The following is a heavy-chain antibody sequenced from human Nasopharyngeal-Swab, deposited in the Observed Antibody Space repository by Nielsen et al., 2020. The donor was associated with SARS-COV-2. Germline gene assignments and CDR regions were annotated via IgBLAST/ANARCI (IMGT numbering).Heavy chain of an antibody. J-gene: IGHJ6*02. CDR1: GFTFSSYA. D-gene: IGHD6-13*01. CDR2: ISGSGGST. V-gene: IGHV3-23*01. CDR3: AKDLPKQQLAQYYYYGMDV. Sequence: GGSLRLSCPASGFTFSSYAMSWVRQAPGKGLEWVSAISGSGGSTYYADSVKGRFTISRDNSKNTLYLQMNSLRAEDTAVYYCAKDLPKQQLAQYYYYGMDVWGQGTTVTVSS.